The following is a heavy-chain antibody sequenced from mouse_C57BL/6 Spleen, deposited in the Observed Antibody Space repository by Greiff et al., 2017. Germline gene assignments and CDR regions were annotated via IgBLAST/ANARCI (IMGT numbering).Heavy chain of an antibody. Sequence: EVHLVESGEGLVKPGGSLKLSCAASGFTFSSYAMSWVRQTPEKRLEWVAYISSGGDYIYYADTVKGRFTISRDNARNTLYLQMSSLKSEDTAMYYCTRGGDYDGWYFDVWGTGTTGTVSS. CDR3: TRGGDYDGWYFDV. J-gene: IGHJ1*03. V-gene: IGHV5-9-1*02. CDR1: GFTFSSYA. D-gene: IGHD2-4*01. CDR2: ISSGGDYI.